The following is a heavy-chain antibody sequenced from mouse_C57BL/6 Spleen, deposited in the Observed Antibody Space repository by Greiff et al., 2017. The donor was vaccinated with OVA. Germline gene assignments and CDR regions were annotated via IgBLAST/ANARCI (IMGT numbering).Heavy chain of an antibody. Sequence: VQLQQPGAELVKPGASVKLSCKASGYTFTSYWMHWVKQRPGQGLEWIGMIHPNSGSTNYNEKFKSKATLTVDKSSSTAYMQLSSLTSEDSAVYYCARWENSYDYDGFAYWGQGTLVTVSA. V-gene: IGHV1-64*01. CDR3: ARWENSYDYDGFAY. CDR1: GYTFTSYW. J-gene: IGHJ3*01. CDR2: IHPNSGST. D-gene: IGHD2-4*01.